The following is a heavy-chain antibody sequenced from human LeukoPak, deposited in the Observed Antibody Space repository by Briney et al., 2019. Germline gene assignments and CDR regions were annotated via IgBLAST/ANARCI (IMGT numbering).Heavy chain of an antibody. J-gene: IGHJ4*02. V-gene: IGHV3-66*01. CDR1: GFTVSTNH. CDR2: IYSSGNT. D-gene: IGHD3-10*01. CDR3: ATDPRSHHDSGSLVDY. Sequence: GGSLRLSCAASGFTVSTNHMSWVRQAPGKGLEWVSVIYSSGNTDYADSVKGRFTISRDNSKNTLYLQMNSLRAEDTAVYYCATDPRSHHDSGSLVDYWGQGALVTVSS.